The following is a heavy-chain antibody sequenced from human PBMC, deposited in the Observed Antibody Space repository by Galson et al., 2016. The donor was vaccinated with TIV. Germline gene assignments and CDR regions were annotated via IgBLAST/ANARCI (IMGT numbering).Heavy chain of an antibody. D-gene: IGHD5-12*01. Sequence: VKVSCKVSGYIFTERFIHWVCQAPGERPEWVGRVDPDNGETLYAEKFQGRVTMAADTSGDTAFMELSNLRSEDTAFFYCTTGGGSSGSYYFDFWGLGTLVTVSS. CDR1: GYIFTERF. J-gene: IGHJ4*02. V-gene: IGHV1-69-2*01. CDR3: TTGGGSSGSYYFDF. CDR2: VDPDNGET.